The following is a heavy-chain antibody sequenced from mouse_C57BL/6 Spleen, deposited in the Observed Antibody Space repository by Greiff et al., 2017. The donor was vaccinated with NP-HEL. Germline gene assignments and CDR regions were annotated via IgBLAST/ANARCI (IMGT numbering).Heavy chain of an antibody. CDR3: AGGAYGSSDD. CDR1: GFTFSDYG. D-gene: IGHD1-1*01. Sequence: VQLKESGGGLVKPGGSLKLSCAASGFTFSDYGMHWVRQAPEKGLEWVAYISSGSSTIYYADTVKGRFTISRDTAKNTLFLQMTSLRSEDTAMYYCAGGAYGSSDDWGQGTTLTVSS. J-gene: IGHJ2*01. V-gene: IGHV5-17*01. CDR2: ISSGSSTI.